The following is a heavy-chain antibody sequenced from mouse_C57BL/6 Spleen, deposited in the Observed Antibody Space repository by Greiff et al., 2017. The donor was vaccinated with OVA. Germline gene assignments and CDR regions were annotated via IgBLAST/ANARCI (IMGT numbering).Heavy chain of an antibody. CDR1: GYSITSDY. CDR3: ARYPDYGSSYWYFDV. CDR2: ISYSGST. D-gene: IGHD1-1*01. Sequence: DVQLQESGPGLAKPSQTLSLTCSVTGYSITSDYWNWIRKFPGNKLEYMGYISYSGSTYYNPSLKSRISITRDTSKNQYYLQLNSVTTEDTATYYCARYPDYGSSYWYFDVWGTGTTVTVSS. J-gene: IGHJ1*03. V-gene: IGHV3-8*01.